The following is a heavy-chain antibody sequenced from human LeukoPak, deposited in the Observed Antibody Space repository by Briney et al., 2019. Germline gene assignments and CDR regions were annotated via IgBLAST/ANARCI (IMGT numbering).Heavy chain of an antibody. CDR3: ATDKTVDTAMVDGENYFDY. J-gene: IGHJ4*02. CDR1: GYTLTELS. Sequence: ASVKVSCKVSGYTLTELSMHWVRQAPGKGLEWMGGFDPEDGETIHAQKFQGRVTMTEDTSTDTAYMELSSVRSEDTAVYYCATDKTVDTAMVDGENYFDYWGQGTLVTVSS. D-gene: IGHD5-18*01. CDR2: FDPEDGET. V-gene: IGHV1-24*01.